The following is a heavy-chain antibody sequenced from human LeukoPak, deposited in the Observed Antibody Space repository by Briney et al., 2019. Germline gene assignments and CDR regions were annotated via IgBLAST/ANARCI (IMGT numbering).Heavy chain of an antibody. V-gene: IGHV3-21*01. CDR1: GFTFSSYS. CDR2: ISSSSSYI. J-gene: IGHJ4*02. CDR3: ARSLRLGELSLTDFDY. Sequence: GSLRLSCAASGFTFSSYSMNWVRQAPGKGLEWVSSISSSSSYIYYADSVKGRFTISRDNAKNSLYLQMNGLRAEDTAVYYCARSLRLGELSLTDFDYWGQGTLVTVSS. D-gene: IGHD3-16*02.